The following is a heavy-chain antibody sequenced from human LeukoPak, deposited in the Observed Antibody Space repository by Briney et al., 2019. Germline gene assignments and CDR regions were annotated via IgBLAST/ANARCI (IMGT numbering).Heavy chain of an antibody. Sequence: GRSLRLSCAASGFTFSSYGMHWVRQAPGKGLEWVAVISYDGSNKYYADSVKGRFTITRDNSKNTLYLQMNSLRAEDTAVYYCAKDPQQLLWFGELLSLPYGMDVWGQGTTVTVSS. CDR2: ISYDGSNK. D-gene: IGHD3-10*01. J-gene: IGHJ6*02. CDR3: AKDPQQLLWFGELLSLPYGMDV. V-gene: IGHV3-30*18. CDR1: GFTFSSYG.